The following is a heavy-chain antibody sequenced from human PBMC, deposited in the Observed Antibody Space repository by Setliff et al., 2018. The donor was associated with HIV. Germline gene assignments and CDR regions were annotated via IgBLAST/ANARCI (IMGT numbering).Heavy chain of an antibody. CDR2: ISGSGGNT. V-gene: IGHV3-23*01. CDR1: GFTFSTYA. Sequence: SGGSLRLSCAASGFTFSTYAMSWVRQAPGKGLAWVSTISGSGGNTYYPDSVKGRFTISRDNSKNTLYLQINSLRTEDTAVYYCARSGGDCSGVSCYSLWFDPWGQGTLVTVSS. CDR3: ARSGGDCSGVSCYSLWFDP. D-gene: IGHD2-15*01. J-gene: IGHJ5*02.